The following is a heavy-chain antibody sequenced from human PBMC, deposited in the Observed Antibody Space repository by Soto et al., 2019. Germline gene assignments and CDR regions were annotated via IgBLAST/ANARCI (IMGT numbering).Heavy chain of an antibody. V-gene: IGHV1-69*13. CDR2: IIPIFGTA. D-gene: IGHD4-4*01. CDR3: ARRLAVTYGMDV. Sequence: SVKVSCKASGGTFSSYAISWVRQAPGQGLEWMGGIIPIFGTANYAQKFQGRVTITADESTSTAYMELSSLRSEDTAVYYCARRLAVTYGMDVCGQGTTVTVSS. CDR1: GGTFSSYA. J-gene: IGHJ6*02.